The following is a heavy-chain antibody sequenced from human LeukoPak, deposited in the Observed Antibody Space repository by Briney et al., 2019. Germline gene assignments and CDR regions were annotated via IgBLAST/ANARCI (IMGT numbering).Heavy chain of an antibody. CDR1: GGSISSGSCY. D-gene: IGHD2-8*01. Sequence: SSETLSLTCTVSGGSISSGSCYWSWIRQPAGKGLEWIGRIYTSGSTNYNPSLKSRVTISVDTSKNQFSLKLSSVTAADTAVYYCARVPLMVYEAQAFDIWGQGTMVTVSS. CDR3: ARVPLMVYEAQAFDI. J-gene: IGHJ3*02. CDR2: IYTSGST. V-gene: IGHV4-61*02.